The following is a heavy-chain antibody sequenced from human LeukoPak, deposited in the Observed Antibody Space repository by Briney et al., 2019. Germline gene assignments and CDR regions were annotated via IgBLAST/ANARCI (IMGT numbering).Heavy chain of an antibody. D-gene: IGHD2-2*01. Sequence: GGSLRLSCAASGFTFSSYGMSWVRQAPGKGLEWVSAISGSGGSTYYADSVKGRFTISRDNSKNTLYLQMNSLRAEDTAVYYCAKDTFYCSSTSFYYDYWGQGTLVTVSS. CDR2: ISGSGGST. CDR1: GFTFSSYG. J-gene: IGHJ4*02. CDR3: AKDTFYCSSTSFYYDY. V-gene: IGHV3-23*01.